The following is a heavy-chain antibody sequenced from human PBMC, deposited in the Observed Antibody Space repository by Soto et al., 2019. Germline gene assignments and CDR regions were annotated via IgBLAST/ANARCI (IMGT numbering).Heavy chain of an antibody. CDR1: GESFTGYY. Sequence: PXETLSLTCAIYGESFTGYYWNCLRHTPGKWLEWIGEINRSEDTNYTPSLKSCVTISVDTSKKQFSLTLSSVTAADTAVYYCARGRRSLTRLIAAAMGRFDTWGQGTM. CDR3: ARGRRSLTRLIAAAMGRFDT. V-gene: IGHV4-34*01. J-gene: IGHJ3*02. D-gene: IGHD2-2*01. CDR2: INRSEDT.